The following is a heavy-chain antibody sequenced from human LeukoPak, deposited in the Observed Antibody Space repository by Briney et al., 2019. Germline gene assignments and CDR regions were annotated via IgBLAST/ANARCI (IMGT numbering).Heavy chain of an antibody. CDR3: ARAMGYLDF. V-gene: IGHV3-33*01. CDR1: VFAFSGYG. J-gene: IGHJ2*01. Sequence: SGGSLRLSCAASVFAFSGYGMHWVRQAPGKGLEWVAVIWYDGSNNSYAESVKGRFTISRDNSKNTLYLQMNSLRAEDTAVYYCARAMGYLDFWGHGTLVTVSS. D-gene: IGHD5-24*01. CDR2: IWYDGSNN.